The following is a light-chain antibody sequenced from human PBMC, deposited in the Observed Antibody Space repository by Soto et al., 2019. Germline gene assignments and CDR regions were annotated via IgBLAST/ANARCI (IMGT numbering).Light chain of an antibody. CDR2: KAS. V-gene: IGKV1-5*03. J-gene: IGKJ5*01. Sequence: DIQMTQSPSTLSASVGDRVTITCRASQSISSWLAWYQQKPGKAPKLLIYKASSLESGVPLRFSGSGSGTEFTLTISSLQPDDIATYYCQQYDNLPITFGQGTRLEIK. CDR1: QSISSW. CDR3: QQYDNLPIT.